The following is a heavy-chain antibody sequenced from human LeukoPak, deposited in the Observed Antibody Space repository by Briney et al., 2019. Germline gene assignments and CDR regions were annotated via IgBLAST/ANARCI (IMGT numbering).Heavy chain of an antibody. CDR1: GFTFSSYA. Sequence: GGPLRLSCAASGFTFSSYAMHWVRQAPGKGLEWVAVISYDGSNKYYADSVKGRFTISRDNSKNTLYLQMNSLRAEDTAVYYCARDILTGYFQFWGQGTLVTVSS. CDR2: ISYDGSNK. CDR3: ARDILTGYFQF. V-gene: IGHV3-30-3*01. J-gene: IGHJ4*02. D-gene: IGHD3-9*01.